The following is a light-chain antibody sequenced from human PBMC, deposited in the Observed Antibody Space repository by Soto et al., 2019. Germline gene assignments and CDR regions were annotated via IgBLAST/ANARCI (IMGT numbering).Light chain of an antibody. CDR1: QSVSSS. CDR3: QQYNTWPPRYS. J-gene: IGKJ2*03. CDR2: GAS. Sequence: EIVMTQSPATLSVSPGERATLSCRTSQSVSSSLAWYQQKPGQAPRLLIYGASTRATGIPARFSGSGSGTEFTLTISSLQSEYFAVYYCQQYNTWPPRYSFGQGTKLEIK. V-gene: IGKV3-15*01.